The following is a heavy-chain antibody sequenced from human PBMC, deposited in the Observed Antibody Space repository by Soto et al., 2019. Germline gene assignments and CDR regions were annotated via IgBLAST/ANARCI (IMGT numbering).Heavy chain of an antibody. J-gene: IGHJ6*02. CDR1: GYTFTSYD. V-gene: IGHV1-8*01. CDR2: MNPNSGNT. CDR3: ARRGYSSSWYYYYYYGMDV. Sequence: QVQLVQSGAEVKKPGASVKVSCKASGYTFTSYDINWVRQATGQGLEWMGWMNPNSGNTGYAQKFQGRVTRTRNTSRSTAYMGLSSLRSEDTAVYYCARRGYSSSWYYYYYYGMDVWGQGTTVTVSS. D-gene: IGHD6-13*01.